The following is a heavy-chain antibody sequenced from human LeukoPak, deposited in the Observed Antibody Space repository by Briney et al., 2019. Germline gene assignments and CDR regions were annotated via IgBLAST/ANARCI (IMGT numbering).Heavy chain of an antibody. V-gene: IGHV3-30*02. Sequence: PGGSLRLSCAASGFTFSSYGMHWVRRAPGKGLEWVAGIWYGGSNKYYADSVKGRFTISRDNSKNTLYLQMNSLRAEDTAVYYCAKDLQGGGYYPGHFDYWGQGTLVTVSS. CDR2: IWYGGSNK. D-gene: IGHD3-22*01. CDR1: GFTFSSYG. J-gene: IGHJ4*02. CDR3: AKDLQGGGYYPGHFDY.